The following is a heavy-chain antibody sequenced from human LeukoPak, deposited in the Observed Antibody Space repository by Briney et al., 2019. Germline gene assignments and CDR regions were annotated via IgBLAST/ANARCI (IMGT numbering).Heavy chain of an antibody. D-gene: IGHD6-19*01. CDR1: GGSISSSSYD. Sequence: MASETLSLTCTVSGGSISSSSYDWGGIRQPPGKGVEWIVNIYYSGSTYSTPSLKSRLTISVDTSKNQFSLKLSSVTAADTAVYYCARPIGVAGPFDYWGQGTLGTVSS. J-gene: IGHJ4*02. CDR2: IYYSGST. V-gene: IGHV4-39*01. CDR3: ARPIGVAGPFDY.